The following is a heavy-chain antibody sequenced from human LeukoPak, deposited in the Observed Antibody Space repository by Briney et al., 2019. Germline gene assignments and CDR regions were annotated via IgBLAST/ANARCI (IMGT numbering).Heavy chain of an antibody. Sequence: GSLRLSCAASGFTFSNYWMHWVRQAPGKGLVWVSRINSDGINTSYADSVKGRFTISRDNAKNSLYLQMNSLRAEDTALYYCAKDSYDSSGYHLGFDYWGQGTLVTVSS. CDR3: AKDSYDSSGYHLGFDY. V-gene: IGHV3-74*01. CDR1: GFTFSNYW. D-gene: IGHD3-22*01. J-gene: IGHJ4*02. CDR2: INSDGINT.